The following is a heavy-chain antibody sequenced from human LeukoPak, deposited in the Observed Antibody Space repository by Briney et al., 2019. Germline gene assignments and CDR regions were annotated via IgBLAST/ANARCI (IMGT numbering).Heavy chain of an antibody. V-gene: IGHV3-48*01. J-gene: IGHJ4*02. CDR2: IGSSSSPI. CDR3: ARDQAYISDY. D-gene: IGHD4-11*01. CDR1: GFTFSAYR. Sequence: AGGSLRLSCAVSGFTFSAYRINWVRQAPEKGLEWVSYIGSSSSPIYYADSVKGRFTISRDNAKNSLYLQMDSLRAEDTAVYYCARDQAYISDYWGQGTLVTVSS.